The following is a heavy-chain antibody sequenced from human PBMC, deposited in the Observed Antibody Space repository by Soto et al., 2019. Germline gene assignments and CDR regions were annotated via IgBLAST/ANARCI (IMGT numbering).Heavy chain of an antibody. Sequence: ASVKVSCKASGYTFTGYYMHWLRQSPGQGLEWMGWINPNSGGTNYAQKFQGRVTMTRDTSISTAYMELSRLRSDDTAVYYCARLGRSDNWFDPWGQGTLVTVSS. V-gene: IGHV1-2*02. J-gene: IGHJ5*02. CDR1: GYTFTGYY. CDR2: INPNSGGT. D-gene: IGHD3-10*01. CDR3: ARLGRSDNWFDP.